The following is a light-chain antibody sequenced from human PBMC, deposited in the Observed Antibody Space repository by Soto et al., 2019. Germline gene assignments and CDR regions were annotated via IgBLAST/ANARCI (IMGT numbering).Light chain of an antibody. CDR3: QSYDSSLRGSV. Sequence: QSVLTQPPSVSGAPGQRVTISCTGSKSNIGARYDVHWYQQLPGTAPRLLISSNTNRPSGVPDRFSGSRSGTSASLAITGLQAEDEADYYCQSYDSSLRGSVFGGGTKLTVL. V-gene: IGLV1-40*01. CDR1: KSNIGARYD. CDR2: SNT. J-gene: IGLJ2*01.